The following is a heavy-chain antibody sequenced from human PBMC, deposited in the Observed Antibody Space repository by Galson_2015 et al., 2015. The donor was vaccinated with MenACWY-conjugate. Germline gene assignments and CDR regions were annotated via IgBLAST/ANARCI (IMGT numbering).Heavy chain of an antibody. V-gene: IGHV3-23*01. CDR2: IYGSGHRDT. CDR1: GFTFYTYT. J-gene: IGHJ4*02. D-gene: IGHD4-17*01. CDR3: AKDRHPDGVWNFDY. Sequence: SCAASGFTFYTYTMSWVRQSPGKGLEWVAGIYGSGHRDTFYADSVKGRFTISRDESNNLVYLQMTSLRVEDTAVYYCAKDRHPDGVWNFDYWGQGILVTVSS.